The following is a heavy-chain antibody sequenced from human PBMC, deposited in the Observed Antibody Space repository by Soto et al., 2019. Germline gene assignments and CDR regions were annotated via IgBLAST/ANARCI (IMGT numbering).Heavy chain of an antibody. V-gene: IGHV1-69*06. CDR3: ARDRKRGYYDFWSGYSAFDP. D-gene: IGHD3-3*01. Sequence: QVQLVQSGAEVKKPGSSVKVSCKASGGTFSSYAISWVRQAPGQGLEWVGGIIPIFGTANYAQKFQGRVTITADKSTSTAYMELSSLRSEDTAVYYCARDRKRGYYDFWSGYSAFDPWGQGTLVTVSS. CDR2: IIPIFGTA. CDR1: GGTFSSYA. J-gene: IGHJ5*02.